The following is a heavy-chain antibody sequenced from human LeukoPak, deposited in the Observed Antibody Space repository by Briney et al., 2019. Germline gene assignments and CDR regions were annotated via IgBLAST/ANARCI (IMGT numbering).Heavy chain of an antibody. CDR2: INHSGST. J-gene: IGHJ4*02. Sequence: TSETLSLTCIVYGGSFSGYYWSWIRQSPGKGLEWIGEINHSGSTNYNPSLKSRVTISVDTSKNQFSLKLSSVTAADTAVYYCASYLTYYYDSSGYYYDYFDYWGQGTLVTVSS. D-gene: IGHD3-22*01. CDR3: ASYLTYYYDSSGYYYDYFDY. CDR1: GGSFSGYY. V-gene: IGHV4-34*01.